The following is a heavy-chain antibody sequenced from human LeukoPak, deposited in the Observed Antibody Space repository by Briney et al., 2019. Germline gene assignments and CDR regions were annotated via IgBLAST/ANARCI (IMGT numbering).Heavy chain of an antibody. CDR1: GFTFSSYW. CDR3: ASENYDSSGHYDHFDY. Sequence: PGGSLRLSCAASGFTFSSYWMSWVRQAPGKGLEWVANIKQDGSEKYYVDSVKGRFTISRDNAKNSLYLQMNSLRAEDTAVYYCASENYDSSGHYDHFDYWGQGTLVPVSS. V-gene: IGHV3-7*01. J-gene: IGHJ4*02. CDR2: IKQDGSEK. D-gene: IGHD3-22*01.